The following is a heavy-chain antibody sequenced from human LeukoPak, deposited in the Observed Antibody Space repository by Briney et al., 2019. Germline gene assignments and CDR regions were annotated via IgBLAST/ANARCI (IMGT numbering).Heavy chain of an antibody. Sequence: GGSLRLSCAASGFTFSSYAMSWVRQAQGKGLEWVSAISGSGGSTYYADSVKGRFTISRDNSKNTLYLQMNSLRAEDTAVYYCAKVRGVYQDPQFSYFDFWGQGTLVTVSS. D-gene: IGHD3-10*01. CDR2: ISGSGGST. J-gene: IGHJ4*02. CDR1: GFTFSSYA. V-gene: IGHV3-23*01. CDR3: AKVRGVYQDPQFSYFDF.